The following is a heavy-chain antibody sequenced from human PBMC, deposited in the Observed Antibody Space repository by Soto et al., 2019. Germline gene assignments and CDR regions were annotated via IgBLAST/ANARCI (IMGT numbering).Heavy chain of an antibody. Sequence: GGSLRLSCSASGFTFSSYGMHWVRQAPGKGLEWVAVISYDGSNKYYADSVKGRFTISRDNSKNTLYLQMNSLRAEDTAVYYCANPSYYYDSSGYYYDRSLGPTWGQGTLVTVSS. V-gene: IGHV3-30*18. J-gene: IGHJ5*02. D-gene: IGHD3-22*01. CDR1: GFTFSSYG. CDR2: ISYDGSNK. CDR3: ANPSYYYDSSGYYYDRSLGPT.